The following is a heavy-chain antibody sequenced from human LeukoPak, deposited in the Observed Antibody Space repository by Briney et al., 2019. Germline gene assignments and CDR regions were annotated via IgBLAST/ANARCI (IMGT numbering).Heavy chain of an antibody. Sequence: PGGSLRLSCAASGFTFSSYAMSWVRQAPGEGLEYVAGISSNGDNTDFADSAKGRFTISRDNSKSTLFLQMNSLRAEDTAVYFCTRDSALLGVAFDLWGQGTVVTVSS. D-gene: IGHD2-15*01. CDR1: GFTFSSYA. CDR3: TRDSALLGVAFDL. J-gene: IGHJ3*01. CDR2: ISSNGDNT. V-gene: IGHV3-64D*06.